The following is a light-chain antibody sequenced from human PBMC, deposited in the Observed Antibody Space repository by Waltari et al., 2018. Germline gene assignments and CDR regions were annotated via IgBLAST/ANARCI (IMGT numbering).Light chain of an antibody. Sequence: DIVMTQSPDSLAVSLGKRTTINCKSNQSLLYSSNNKNYLAWYHQKPGQPPKLLISCASTRESGVPDRFSCSGSGTDFTLTISSLQAEDVAVYYCQQYYSTPWTFGQGTKVDIK. J-gene: IGKJ1*01. CDR3: QQYYSTPWT. CDR2: CAS. V-gene: IGKV4-1*01. CDR1: QSLLYSSNNKNY.